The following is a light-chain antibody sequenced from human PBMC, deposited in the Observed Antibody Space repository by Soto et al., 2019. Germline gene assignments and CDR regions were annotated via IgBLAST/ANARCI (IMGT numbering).Light chain of an antibody. Sequence: EIVLTQSPATRSASPGERATLSCRASQSVASNFAWYQQKPGQAPRLLIYGASTRATGIPARFTVSGSGTEFTLTISFLQSEEFAVYLGQQYNNWWTFGQGTKVDIK. J-gene: IGKJ1*01. CDR1: QSVASN. CDR2: GAS. CDR3: QQYNNWWT. V-gene: IGKV3-15*01.